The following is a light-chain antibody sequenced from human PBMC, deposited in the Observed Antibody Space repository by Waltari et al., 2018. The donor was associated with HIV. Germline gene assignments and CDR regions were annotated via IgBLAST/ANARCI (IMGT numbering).Light chain of an antibody. V-gene: IGKV3-15*01. CDR1: QSVSTS. CDR3: QQYNNRPRGNT. J-gene: IGKJ2*01. CDR2: DAA. Sequence: EIVMTQSTATLSVSPGERVTLSCRASQSVSTSLAWYQQRPGQAPRLLIYDAATRATDVPARFSGSGSGTEFILTIASLQSEDSATYYCQQYNNRPRGNTFGQGTKVEI.